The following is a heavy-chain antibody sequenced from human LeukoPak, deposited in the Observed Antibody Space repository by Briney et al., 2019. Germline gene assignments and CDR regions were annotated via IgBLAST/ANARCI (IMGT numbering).Heavy chain of an antibody. CDR1: GFAFSNYS. V-gene: IGHV3-48*04. Sequence: GGSLRLSCVVSGFAFSNYSMNWVRQAPGKGLEWVSYISSSGSTIYYADSVKGRFTISRDNAKNSLYLQMNSLRAEDTAVYYCARLRGGYYYGSGSYPSWFDPWGQGTPVTVSS. CDR3: ARLRGGYYYGSGSYPSWFDP. J-gene: IGHJ5*02. CDR2: ISSSGSTI. D-gene: IGHD3-10*01.